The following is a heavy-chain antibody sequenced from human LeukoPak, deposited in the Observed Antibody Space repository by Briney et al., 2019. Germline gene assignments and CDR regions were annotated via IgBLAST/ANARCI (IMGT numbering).Heavy chain of an antibody. V-gene: IGHV3-23*01. J-gene: IGHJ5*02. CDR2: ISGNGGST. D-gene: IGHD1-26*01. Sequence: GGSLRISCAASGFTFSSYAMSWVRQTPGKGLEWVSFISGNGGSTYHAESVKGRFTIARDNSKDTLSLQMNSLRAEDTAVYFCVWSLGAAWGQGTLVTVSS. CDR3: VWSLGAA. CDR1: GFTFSSYA.